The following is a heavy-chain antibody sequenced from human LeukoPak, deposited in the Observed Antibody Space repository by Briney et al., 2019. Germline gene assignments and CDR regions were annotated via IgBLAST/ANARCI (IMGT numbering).Heavy chain of an antibody. CDR1: GFTVSTSY. J-gene: IGHJ4*02. Sequence: PGGSLRLSCVASGFTVSTSYMTWVRQAPGKGLEWVSVIYSGGSTYYADSVRGRFTISRDDSQDTVHLQMNSLRVEDTAMYYCARAGGSGYPVGLFDYWGQGTLVTVSS. CDR2: IYSGGST. CDR3: ARAGGSGYPVGLFDY. D-gene: IGHD6-25*01. V-gene: IGHV3-66*01.